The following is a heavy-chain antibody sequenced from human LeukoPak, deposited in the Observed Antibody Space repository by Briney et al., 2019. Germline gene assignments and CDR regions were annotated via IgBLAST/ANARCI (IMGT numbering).Heavy chain of an antibody. CDR2: ISAYNGNT. Sequence: ASVKVSCKASGYIFTSCGISWLRQAPGQGLEWMGWISAYNGNTNYAQKLQGRVTMTTDTSTSTAYMELRSLRSDDTAVYYCARVLTHYDFWSGYPYPMDVWGKGTTVTVSS. D-gene: IGHD3-3*01. CDR1: GYIFTSCG. V-gene: IGHV1-18*01. CDR3: ARVLTHYDFWSGYPYPMDV. J-gene: IGHJ6*03.